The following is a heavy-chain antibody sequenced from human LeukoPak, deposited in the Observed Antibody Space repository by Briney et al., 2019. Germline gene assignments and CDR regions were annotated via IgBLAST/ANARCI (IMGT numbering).Heavy chain of an antibody. CDR2: IYPGDSDT. V-gene: IGHV5-51*01. Sequence: GESLKISCKGSGYSFTSYWIGWVRQMPGKGLEWMGIIYPGDSDTRYSPSFQGQVTISADKSISTAYLQWSSLKASDTATYYCATHPAYGDYYYGMDVWGQGTTVTVSS. CDR3: ATHPAYGDYYYGMDV. CDR1: GYSFTSYW. D-gene: IGHD4-17*01. J-gene: IGHJ6*02.